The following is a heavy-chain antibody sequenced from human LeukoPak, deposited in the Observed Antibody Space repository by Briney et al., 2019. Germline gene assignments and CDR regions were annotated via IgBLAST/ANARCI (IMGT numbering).Heavy chain of an antibody. D-gene: IGHD3-10*01. CDR2: ISWNSGSI. CDR1: GFTFDDYA. Sequence: GRSLRLSCAASGFTFDDYAMHWVRQAPGKGLEWASGISWNSGSIGYADSVKGRFTISRDNAKNSLYLQMNSLRAEDTALYYCAKDMRLLWFGELDYWGQGTLVTVSS. CDR3: AKDMRLLWFGELDY. V-gene: IGHV3-9*01. J-gene: IGHJ4*02.